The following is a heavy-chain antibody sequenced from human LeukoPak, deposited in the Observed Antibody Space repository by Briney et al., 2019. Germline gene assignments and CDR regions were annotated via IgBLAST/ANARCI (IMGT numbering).Heavy chain of an antibody. Sequence: ASVKVSCKASGYTFTGYYMHWVRQAPGQGLEWMGWINPNSGGTDYAQKFQGRVTMTRDTSISTAYMELSRLRSEDTAVYYCARDKTTYYYDSIGYSNSMDVWGQGTTVTVSS. CDR2: INPNSGGT. CDR3: ARDKTTYYYDSIGYSNSMDV. CDR1: GYTFTGYY. D-gene: IGHD3-22*01. J-gene: IGHJ6*02. V-gene: IGHV1-2*02.